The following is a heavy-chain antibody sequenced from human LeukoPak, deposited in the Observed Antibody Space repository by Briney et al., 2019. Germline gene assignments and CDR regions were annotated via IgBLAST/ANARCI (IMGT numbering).Heavy chain of an antibody. CDR3: VRGGYYYGPSD. J-gene: IGHJ4*02. V-gene: IGHV4-4*07. D-gene: IGHD3-10*01. CDR1: GGSISSYY. CDR2: TYTSGSI. Sequence: NPSETLSLTCTVSGGSISSYYWSWIRQPAGKGLEWIGRTYTSGSINYNPSLKSRVTMSVDTSKNQFSLKLSSVTAADTAVYYCVRGGYYYGPSDWGQGTLVTVSS.